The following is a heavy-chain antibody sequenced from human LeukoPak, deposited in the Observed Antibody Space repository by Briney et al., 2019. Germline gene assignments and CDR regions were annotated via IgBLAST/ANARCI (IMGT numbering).Heavy chain of an antibody. J-gene: IGHJ3*02. CDR1: GFVFSSLD. Sequence: GGSLRLSCAASGFVFSSLDMGWVRQTPGKGLEWVSVLYSGGTTYYADSVKGRFTISRDNSRNTLYLQMNSLRVEDTAVYYCARDLETDISDAFDIWGQGTMVTVSS. CDR3: ARDLETDISDAFDI. D-gene: IGHD3-9*01. CDR2: LYSGGTT. V-gene: IGHV3-66*01.